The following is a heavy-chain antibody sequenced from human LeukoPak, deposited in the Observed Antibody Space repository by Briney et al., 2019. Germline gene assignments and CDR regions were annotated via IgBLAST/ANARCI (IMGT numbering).Heavy chain of an antibody. CDR3: ARGICTGGVCSYYYMDV. Sequence: PSETLSLTRTVSGGSISSYYWSWIRQPPGKGLEWIGYIYYSGSTSYNPSLKSRVTISVDTSKNQFSLKLSSVAAADTAVYYCARGICTGGVCSYYYMDVWGKGTTVTVSS. D-gene: IGHD2-8*02. CDR2: IYYSGST. CDR1: GGSISSYY. J-gene: IGHJ6*03. V-gene: IGHV4-59*01.